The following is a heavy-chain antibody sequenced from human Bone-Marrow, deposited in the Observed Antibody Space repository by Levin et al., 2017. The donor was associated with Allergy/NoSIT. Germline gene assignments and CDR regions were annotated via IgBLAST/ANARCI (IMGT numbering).Heavy chain of an antibody. J-gene: IGHJ4*02. V-gene: IGHV2-5*02. D-gene: IGHD4-17*01. CDR1: GFSLSTSGVG. Sequence: ESGPTLVKPTQTLTLTCTFSGFSLSTSGVGVGWIRQPPGKALEWLALIYWDDYQGYSPSMKSRLTITKDTSKNQVVLTLTNMDPVDTATYYCAHNRVNTFDYWGQGTLVTVSS. CDR2: IYWDDYQ. CDR3: AHNRVNTFDY.